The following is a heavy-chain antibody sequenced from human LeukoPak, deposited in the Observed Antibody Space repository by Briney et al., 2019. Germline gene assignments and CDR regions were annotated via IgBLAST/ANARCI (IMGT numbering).Heavy chain of an antibody. CDR1: GFTLSSYD. CDR3: ARGKGAYYLGAFDI. V-gene: IGHV3-33*01. D-gene: IGHD4/OR15-4a*01. J-gene: IGHJ3*02. Sequence: PGGSLRLSCAVSGFTLSSYDMHCFRQAPGKGLEWVAVIWYDGGNENYADSVKGRFTISRDNSKNTLYLQMNSLRAEDTAVYYCARGKGAYYLGAFDIWGQGTMVTVSS. CDR2: IWYDGGNE.